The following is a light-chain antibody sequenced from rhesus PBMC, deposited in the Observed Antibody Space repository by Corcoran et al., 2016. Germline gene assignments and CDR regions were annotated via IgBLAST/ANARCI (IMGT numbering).Light chain of an antibody. V-gene: IGKV3-53*01. J-gene: IGKJ4*01. CDR2: GAW. CDR3: QNYDKSPLT. CDR1: QSVGNS. Sequence: QPILTQSPASLSLSPGESATLSCRASQSVGNSLAWYQQKPGQTPRRVISGAWTRATGIPDRSSGSGSGTDFTLAISSLEPEDFAVYFCQNYDKSPLTFGGGTRVEIK.